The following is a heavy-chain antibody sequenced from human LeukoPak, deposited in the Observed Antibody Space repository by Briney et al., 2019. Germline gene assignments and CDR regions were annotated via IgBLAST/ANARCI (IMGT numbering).Heavy chain of an antibody. CDR2: INPNSGGT. J-gene: IGHJ3*02. V-gene: IGHV1-2*06. Sequence: GASVKVSCKASGYTFTGYYMHWVRQAPGQGLEWMGRINPNSGGTNYAQKFQGRGTITRDTSISTAYMELSRLRSDDTAVYYCARDPSSSGSYYANAFDIWGQGTMVTVSS. D-gene: IGHD3-10*01. CDR3: ARDPSSSGSYYANAFDI. CDR1: GYTFTGYY.